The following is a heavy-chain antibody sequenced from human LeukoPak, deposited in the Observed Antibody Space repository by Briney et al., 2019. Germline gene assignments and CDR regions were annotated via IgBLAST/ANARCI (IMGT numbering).Heavy chain of an antibody. CDR1: GYTFTGYY. CDR2: INPNSGGT. D-gene: IGHD6-6*01. J-gene: IGHJ4*02. Sequence: ASVKVSCKASGYTFTGYYMHWVRQAPGQGLEWMGWINPNSGGTNYAQKFQGRVTMTRDTSISTAYMELSRLRSDDTAVYYCAREPIAARSYFDYWGQGTLVTVSS. V-gene: IGHV1-2*02. CDR3: AREPIAARSYFDY.